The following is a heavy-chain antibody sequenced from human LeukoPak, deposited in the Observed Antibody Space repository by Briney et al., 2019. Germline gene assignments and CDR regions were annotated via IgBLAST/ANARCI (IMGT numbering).Heavy chain of an antibody. CDR3: AKGGYDSSGYYYYYYYYMDV. CDR1: GFTFSSYG. Sequence: GGSLRLSCAASGFTFSSYGMHWVRQAPGKGLEWVAFIRYDGSNKYYADSVKGRFTISRDNSKNTLYLQMNSLRAEDTAVYYCAKGGYDSSGYYYYYYYYMDVWGKGTTVTISS. CDR2: IRYDGSNK. D-gene: IGHD3-22*01. V-gene: IGHV3-30*02. J-gene: IGHJ6*03.